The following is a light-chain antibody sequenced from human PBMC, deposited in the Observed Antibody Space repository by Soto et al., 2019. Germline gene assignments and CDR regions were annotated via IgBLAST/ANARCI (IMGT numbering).Light chain of an antibody. Sequence: EIVLTQSPATLSLSPGERATLSCRASQSVSSYLAWYQQNPGQAPRLLIYDASNRATGIPARFSGSGSGTDFTVTISSLEPEDFAVYYSQQRSNWPLTFGGGTKVEIK. CDR3: QQRSNWPLT. J-gene: IGKJ4*01. V-gene: IGKV3-11*01. CDR2: DAS. CDR1: QSVSSY.